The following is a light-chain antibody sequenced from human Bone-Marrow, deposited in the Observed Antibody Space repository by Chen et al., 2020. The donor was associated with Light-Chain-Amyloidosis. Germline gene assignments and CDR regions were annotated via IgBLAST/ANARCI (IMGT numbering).Light chain of an antibody. CDR2: RDA. J-gene: IGLJ2*01. V-gene: IGLV3-25*03. CDR3: QSADSSGTYEGI. CDR1: VLPTNY. Sequence: SYELTQPPSVSGSPGQTARITASGAVLPTNYAYWYQQKPGQAPVLVIHRDAERPSGSSERFSGSSSGTTATLTISGVQAEDEADYHCQSADSSGTYEGIFGGGTKLTVL.